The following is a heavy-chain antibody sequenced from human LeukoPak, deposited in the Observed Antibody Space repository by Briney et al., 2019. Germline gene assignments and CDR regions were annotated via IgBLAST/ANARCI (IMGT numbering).Heavy chain of an antibody. V-gene: IGHV5-51*01. Sequence: GESLEISCQGSGSRFTSHWIAWVRQLPGKGLEWMGIIYPGDSDTRYSPSSQAQVTISADKSISTAYLQWSSLKAADTAMYYCARLPGGSGSYLDYGGQGPLATVSP. CDR2: IYPGDSDT. J-gene: IGHJ4*02. CDR1: GSRFTSHW. CDR3: ARLPGGSGSYLDY. D-gene: IGHD1-26*01.